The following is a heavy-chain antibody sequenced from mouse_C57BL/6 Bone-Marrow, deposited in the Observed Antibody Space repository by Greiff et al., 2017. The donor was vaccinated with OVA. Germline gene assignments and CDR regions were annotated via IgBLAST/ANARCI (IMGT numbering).Heavy chain of an antibody. CDR3: RKKGTGKSYFDY. V-gene: IGHV1-9*01. CDR1: GYTFTGYW. D-gene: IGHD4-1*01. J-gene: IGHJ2*01. CDR2: ILPGSGST. Sequence: VQLQQSGAELMKPGASVKLSCKATGYTFTGYWLEWVKQRPGHGLEWIGEILPGSGSTNYNEKFKGKATFTADTSSNTPYMQLSSLPTEDSAICCWRKKGTGKSYFDYWGQGTTLTGSS.